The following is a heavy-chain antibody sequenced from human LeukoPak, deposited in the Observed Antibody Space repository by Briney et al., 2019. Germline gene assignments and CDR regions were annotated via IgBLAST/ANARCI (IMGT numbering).Heavy chain of an antibody. Sequence: GGSLRLSCAASGFTFSSYWMHWVRQAPGKGLVWVSRINSDGSSTSYADSVKGRFTISRDNAKNTLYLQMNSLRAEDTAVYYCARVWDYYDSSGYYVDYFDYWGQGTLVTVSS. CDR1: GFTFSSYW. CDR3: ARVWDYYDSSGYYVDYFDY. D-gene: IGHD3-22*01. V-gene: IGHV3-74*01. CDR2: INSDGSST. J-gene: IGHJ4*02.